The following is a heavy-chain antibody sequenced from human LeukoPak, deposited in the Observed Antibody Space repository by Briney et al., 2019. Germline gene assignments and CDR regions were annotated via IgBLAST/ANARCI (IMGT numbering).Heavy chain of an antibody. CDR2: IIPIFGTA. D-gene: IGHD3-16*01. Sequence: GASVKVSCKASGGTFSSYAISWVRQAPGQGLEWVGGIIPIFGTANYAQKFQGRVTITTDESTSTAYMELSSLRSEDTAVYYCALGRGSDTLAYDYWGQGTLVTVSS. CDR1: GGTFSSYA. J-gene: IGHJ4*02. CDR3: ALGRGSDTLAYDY. V-gene: IGHV1-69*05.